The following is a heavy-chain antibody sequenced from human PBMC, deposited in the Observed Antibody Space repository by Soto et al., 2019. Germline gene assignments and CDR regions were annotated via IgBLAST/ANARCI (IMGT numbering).Heavy chain of an antibody. J-gene: IGHJ6*03. CDR1: GYTFTSYG. CDR2: ISSYNGNT. V-gene: IGHV1-18*01. Sequence: QVQLVQSGAEVKKPGASVKVSCKASGYTFTSYGISWVRQAPGQGLEWMVWISSYNGNTNYAQKLQGRVTMTTDTSTSPAYMELRSLRSDDTAVYYCARERCPRWILTGYTPICYRDVWGKGTTVTVAS. CDR3: ARERCPRWILTGYTPICYRDV. D-gene: IGHD3-9*01.